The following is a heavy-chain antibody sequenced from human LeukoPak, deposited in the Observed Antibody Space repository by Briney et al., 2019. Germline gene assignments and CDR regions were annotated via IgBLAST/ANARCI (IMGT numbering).Heavy chain of an antibody. CDR1: GYRFTSYW. Sequence: GESLKISCTGSGYRFTSYWIGWVRQMPGKGLEWMGIIYPGDSDTRYSPSFQGQVTISADKSISTAYLQWSSLKASDTAMYYCARQVAGTSGGNSFDYWGQGTLVTVSS. CDR3: ARQVAGTSGGNSFDY. CDR2: IYPGDSDT. D-gene: IGHD6-19*01. J-gene: IGHJ4*02. V-gene: IGHV5-51*01.